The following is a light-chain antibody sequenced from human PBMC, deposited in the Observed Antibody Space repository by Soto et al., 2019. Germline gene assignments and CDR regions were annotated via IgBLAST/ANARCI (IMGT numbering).Light chain of an antibody. Sequence: QSVLTQPPSASGTPGQRVTISCSGSSSNIGSNYVYWYQQLPGTAPKLLIYRNDQRPSGVPDRFSGSKSGTSASLAISGLRSEDEAEYHCAAWDDSLSGLVVFGGGTKLTVL. J-gene: IGLJ2*01. V-gene: IGLV1-47*01. CDR3: AAWDDSLSGLVV. CDR1: SSNIGSNY. CDR2: RND.